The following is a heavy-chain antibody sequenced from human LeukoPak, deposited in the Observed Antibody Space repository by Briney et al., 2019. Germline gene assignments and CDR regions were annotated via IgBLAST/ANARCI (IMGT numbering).Heavy chain of an antibody. CDR2: IYRNGTT. J-gene: IGHJ4*02. Sequence: GGSLRLSCAASGFIFRSNYMNWVRQAPGKGLEWVSVIYRNGTTYYADSVKGRFTISRDNSKNTLYLQMNSLRAEDTAVYYCAKEGFDSWGQGTLVTVSS. V-gene: IGHV3-53*01. CDR3: AKEGFDS. CDR1: GFIFRSNY.